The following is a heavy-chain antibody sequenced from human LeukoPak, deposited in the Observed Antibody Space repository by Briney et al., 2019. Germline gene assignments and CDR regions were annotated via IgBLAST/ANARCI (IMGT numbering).Heavy chain of an antibody. J-gene: IGHJ6*02. CDR2: IYYSGST. Sequence: SETLSLTCTVSGGSISSGGYYWRWIRQHPGKGLEWIGYIYYSGSTYYNPSLKSRVTISVDTSKNQFSLKLSSVTAADTAVYYCARDGRYYDFWSGYPYYYYGMDVWGQGTTVTVSS. CDR1: GGSISSGGYY. CDR3: ARDGRYYDFWSGYPYYYYGMDV. V-gene: IGHV4-31*03. D-gene: IGHD3-3*01.